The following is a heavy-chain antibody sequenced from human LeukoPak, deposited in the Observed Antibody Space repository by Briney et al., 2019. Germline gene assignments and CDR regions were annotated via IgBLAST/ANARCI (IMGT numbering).Heavy chain of an antibody. J-gene: IGHJ4*02. Sequence: SETLSLTCTVSGGSISSGCYYWSWIRQHPGKGLEWIGYIYHSGNSNYNPSLKSRVTISLDTSKNQFFLTLSSVTAADTAVYYCARRRGYSNKEAFDYWGQGTLVTVSS. CDR3: ARRRGYSNKEAFDY. CDR1: GGSISSGCYY. D-gene: IGHD4-11*01. V-gene: IGHV4-61*01. CDR2: IYHSGNS.